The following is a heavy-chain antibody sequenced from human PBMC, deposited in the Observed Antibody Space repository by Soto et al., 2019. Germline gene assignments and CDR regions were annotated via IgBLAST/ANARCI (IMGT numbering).Heavy chain of an antibody. V-gene: IGHV4-31*03. CDR1: GGSISSGGYY. CDR2: IYYSGST. J-gene: IGHJ5*02. D-gene: IGHD3-3*02. CDR3: ASSIFGVVIRSPGAGFDP. Sequence: SETLSLTCTVSGGSISSGGYYWSWIRQHPGKGLEWIGYIYYSGSTYYNPSLKSRVTISVDTSKNQFSLKLSSVIAADTALYYCASSIFGVVIRSPGAGFDPWGQGTLVTVSS.